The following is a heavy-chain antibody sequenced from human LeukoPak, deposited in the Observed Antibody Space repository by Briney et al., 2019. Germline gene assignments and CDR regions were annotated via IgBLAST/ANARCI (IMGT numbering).Heavy chain of an antibody. CDR2: IYISGSINT. CDR3: ARVLSPFERAVPD. Sequence: KPSETLCLTCTVSGDSISSSFWTWIRQPAGKGLEWIGQIYISGSINTNYNPSLKSRVTMSVDMAKNQFSLQLASVTAADTAVYYCARVLSPFERAVPDWGQGTLVTVSS. V-gene: IGHV4-4*07. J-gene: IGHJ4*02. CDR1: GDSISSSF. D-gene: IGHD2-15*01.